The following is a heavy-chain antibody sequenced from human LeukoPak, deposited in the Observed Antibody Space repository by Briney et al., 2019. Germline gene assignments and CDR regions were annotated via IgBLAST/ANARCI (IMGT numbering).Heavy chain of an antibody. CDR2: MYTSGST. V-gene: IGHV4-4*07. CDR3: ARDLRRRVTAIGYGPREYYYYMDV. Sequence: SETLSLTCTVSGGSISSYSWSWIRQPAVKGLEWIGRMYTSGSTKYNPSLKSRVTMSVDTSKNQFSLKLSSVTAADTAVYYCARDLRRRVTAIGYGPREYYYYMDVWGKGTTVTISS. D-gene: IGHD2-21*02. CDR1: GGSISSYS. J-gene: IGHJ6*03.